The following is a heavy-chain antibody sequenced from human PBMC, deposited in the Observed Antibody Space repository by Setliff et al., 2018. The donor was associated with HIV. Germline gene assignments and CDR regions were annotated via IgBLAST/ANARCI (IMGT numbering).Heavy chain of an antibody. CDR1: GGSFSGHY. D-gene: IGHD7-27*01. CDR3: ARVPYTGTSYFDY. CDR2: VYHSGTA. V-gene: IGHV4-34*01. J-gene: IGHJ4*02. Sequence: PSETLSLTCAVYGGSFSGHYWSWIRQPPGKGLEWIGSVYHSGTAYYNPSLVSRVTIPLHTSENQFSLRLTSVTATDTAVYYCARVPYTGTSYFDYWGQGSLVTVSS.